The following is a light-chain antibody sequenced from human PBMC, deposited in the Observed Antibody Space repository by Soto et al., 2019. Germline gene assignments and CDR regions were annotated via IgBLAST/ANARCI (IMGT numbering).Light chain of an antibody. CDR2: AAS. V-gene: IGKV1-39*01. Sequence: DIQLTQSPSSLSASVGDKVTITCRARQSISYYLNWYQHKPGKAPTLLSYAASSLQCGILSRSSYGASGTDSTLTISMGHTEDIATYDCQLSYSTFLTCGGRTKVDI. J-gene: IGKJ4*01. CDR3: QLSYSTFLT. CDR1: QSISYY.